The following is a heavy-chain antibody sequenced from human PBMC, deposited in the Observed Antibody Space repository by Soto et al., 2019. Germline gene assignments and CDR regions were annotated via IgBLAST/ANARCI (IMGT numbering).Heavy chain of an antibody. CDR1: GFTFSSYA. CDR3: AKDEGVAVAYFDY. J-gene: IGHJ4*02. D-gene: IGHD6-19*01. V-gene: IGHV3-23*01. Sequence: GGSLRLSCAASGFTFSSYAMSWVRQAPGKGLEWVSAISGSGGSTYYADSVKGRFTISRDNFKNTLYLQMNSLRAEDTAVYYCAKDEGVAVAYFDYWGQGTLVTVSS. CDR2: ISGSGGST.